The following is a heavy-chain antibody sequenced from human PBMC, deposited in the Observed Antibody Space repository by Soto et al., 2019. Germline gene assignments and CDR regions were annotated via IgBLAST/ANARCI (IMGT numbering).Heavy chain of an antibody. CDR2: IYYSGST. D-gene: IGHD3-3*01. J-gene: IGHJ6*02. V-gene: IGHV4-59*01. Sequence: SETLSLTCTVSGGSISSYYWSWIRQPPGKGLEWIGYIYYSGSTNYNPSLKSRVTISVDTSKNQFSLKLSSVTAADTAVYYCARDSPVAIFGVETYYYYGMDVWGQGTTVTVSS. CDR1: GGSISSYY. CDR3: ARDSPVAIFGVETYYYYGMDV.